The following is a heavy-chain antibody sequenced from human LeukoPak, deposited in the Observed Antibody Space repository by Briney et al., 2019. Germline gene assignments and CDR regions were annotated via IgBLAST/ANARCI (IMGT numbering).Heavy chain of an antibody. CDR1: GFSTSNFA. J-gene: IGHJ4*02. CDR3: AKRIAAANSFDY. CDR2: ISGSGGDT. V-gene: IGHV3-23*01. D-gene: IGHD6-13*01. Sequence: PGGSLRLSCAASGFSTSNFAMSWVRQAPGKGLQWVSAISGSGGDTYYADSVKGRFTMSRDNSKNTLYLQMNSLRAEDTAVYYCAKRIAAANSFDYWGQGTLVTVSS.